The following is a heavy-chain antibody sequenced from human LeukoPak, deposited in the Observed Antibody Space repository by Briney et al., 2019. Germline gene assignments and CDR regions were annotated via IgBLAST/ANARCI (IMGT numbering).Heavy chain of an antibody. CDR3: ARDYYDSGSYGGISFDY. Sequence: GGSLRLSCAASGFTFSSYNMDWVRQAPGKGLEWVSSISSSSSYIYYADSVKGRFIISRDDSKNTLYLQMNSLRAEDTAVYYCARDYYDSGSYGGISFDYWGQGTLVTVSS. J-gene: IGHJ4*02. CDR1: GFTFSSYN. D-gene: IGHD3-10*01. V-gene: IGHV3-21*04. CDR2: ISSSSSYI.